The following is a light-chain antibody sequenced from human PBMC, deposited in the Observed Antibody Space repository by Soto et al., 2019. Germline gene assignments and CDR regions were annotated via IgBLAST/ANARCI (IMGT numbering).Light chain of an antibody. V-gene: IGLV2-14*01. CDR2: DVN. CDR1: SSDVGGYNY. Sequence: QPVLTQPASVSGSPGQSITISCTGTSSDVGGYNYVSWYQQHPGKAPKLMIYDVNNRPSGVSNRFSGSKSGNTASLTISGLQAEDEADYYCSSYTSSSTQVFGGGTKLTVL. CDR3: SSYTSSSTQV. J-gene: IGLJ2*01.